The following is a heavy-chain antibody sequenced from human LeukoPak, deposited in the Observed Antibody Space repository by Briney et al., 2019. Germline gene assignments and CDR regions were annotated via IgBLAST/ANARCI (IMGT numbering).Heavy chain of an antibody. CDR3: AKAGYSSGWYDY. V-gene: IGHV3-30*02. J-gene: IGHJ4*02. CDR1: GFTFSSYG. Sequence: GGSLRLSCAASGFTFSSYGMHWVRQAPGEGLEWVAFIRYDGSNKYYADSVKGRFTISRDNSKNTLYLQMNSLRAEDTAVYYCAKAGYSSGWYDYWGQGTLVTVSS. D-gene: IGHD6-19*01. CDR2: IRYDGSNK.